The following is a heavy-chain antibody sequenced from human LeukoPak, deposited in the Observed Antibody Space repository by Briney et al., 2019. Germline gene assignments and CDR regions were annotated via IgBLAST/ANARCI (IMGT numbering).Heavy chain of an antibody. CDR3: ARDHGYGDGGAFDP. J-gene: IGHJ5*02. CDR2: IYTSGST. V-gene: IGHV4-4*07. Sequence: SETLSLTCTVSGGSISSYYWSWIRQPAGKGLEWIGRIYTSGSTNYNPSLKSRVTMSVDTSKNQFSLKLSSVAAADTAVYYCARDHGYGDGGAFDPWGQGTLVTVSS. CDR1: GGSISSYY. D-gene: IGHD4-17*01.